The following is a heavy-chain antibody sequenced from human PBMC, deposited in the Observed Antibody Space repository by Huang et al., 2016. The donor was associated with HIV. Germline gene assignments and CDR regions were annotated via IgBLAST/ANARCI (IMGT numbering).Heavy chain of an antibody. CDR3: AKDPTLFQRRGYYFDY. J-gene: IGHJ4*01. Sequence: QVQLIESGGGEVQPGKSLRLSCVASGVTFTSAGFGLMFSNDAMHWVRQSHGKGLEWVAFISHDGKNRYYADSVKGRFTISRDNSVNTLYLDMRSLRMEDTAVYFCAKDPTLFQRRGYYFDYWGRGTLVTVSS. D-gene: IGHD2-15*01. CDR2: ISHDGKNR. CDR1: GVTFTSAGFGLMFSNDA. V-gene: IGHV3-30*04.